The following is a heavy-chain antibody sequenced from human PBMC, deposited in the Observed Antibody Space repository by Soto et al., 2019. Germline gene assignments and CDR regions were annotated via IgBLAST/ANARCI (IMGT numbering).Heavy chain of an antibody. V-gene: IGHV1-46*03. CDR2: INPSGGST. CDR3: ARDVDYGSGSYGAFDI. J-gene: IGHJ3*02. Sequence: ASVKVSCKASGYTFTSYYMHWVRQAPGQGLEWMGIINPSGGSTSYAQKFQGRVTMTRDTSTSTVYMELSSLRSEDTAVYYCARDVDYGSGSYGAFDIWDQGTMVTVSS. D-gene: IGHD3-10*01. CDR1: GYTFTSYY.